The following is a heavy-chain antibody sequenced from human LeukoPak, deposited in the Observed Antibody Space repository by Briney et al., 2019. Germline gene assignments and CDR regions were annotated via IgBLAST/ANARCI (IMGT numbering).Heavy chain of an antibody. V-gene: IGHV3-23*01. J-gene: IGHJ4*02. D-gene: IGHD3-10*01. CDR1: GFTFRSFA. CDR3: AKVGDYYGSGKYSNFDY. Sequence: GGSLRLSCAASGFTFRSFAMSWVRQSPGKGLEYVAGISDSGQSPYYAASVRGRFTISRDNSNNTLFLQMSSLRAEDTAVYYCAKVGDYYGSGKYSNFDYWGQGTLVTVSS. CDR2: ISDSGQSP.